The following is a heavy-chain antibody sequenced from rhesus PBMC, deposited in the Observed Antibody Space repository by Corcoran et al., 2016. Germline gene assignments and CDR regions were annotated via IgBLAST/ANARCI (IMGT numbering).Heavy chain of an antibody. CDR3: ARSLLVVVATPFDY. CDR1: GFTFDDYA. CDR2: INWSVGST. D-gene: IGHD2-21*01. Sequence: EVQLVESGGGVVQPGGSLRLSCAASGFTFDDYAMHWVRQAPGKGMEWVSGINWSVGSTYYADSVNGQFTISRDNAKNSLYLQMGSLRAEDTALYYCARSLLVVVATPFDYWGQGVLVTVSS. V-gene: IGHV3-201*01. J-gene: IGHJ4*01.